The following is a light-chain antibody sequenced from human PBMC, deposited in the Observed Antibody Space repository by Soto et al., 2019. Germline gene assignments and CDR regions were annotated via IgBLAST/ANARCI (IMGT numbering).Light chain of an antibody. CDR1: RSDIGAYNF. J-gene: IGLJ2*01. CDR2: DVN. CDR3: TSWTTSTTMI. Sequence: QSALTQPASVSGSPGQSITISCAGTRSDIGAYNFVPWYQQHPGEVPKLILYDVNVRPSGVSNRFSGSKSGNTASLTIFGLQAEDEADYYCTSWTTSTTMIFGGGTKSPS. V-gene: IGLV2-14*03.